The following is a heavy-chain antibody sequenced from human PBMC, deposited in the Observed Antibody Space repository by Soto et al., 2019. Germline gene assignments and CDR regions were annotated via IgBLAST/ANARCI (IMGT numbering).Heavy chain of an antibody. J-gene: IGHJ6*02. CDR2: IWYDGSNK. CDR3: AREEVTMVRARYYYGMDV. V-gene: IGHV3-33*01. Sequence: PGGSLRLSCAASGFTFSSYGMHWVRQAPGKGLEWVAVIWYDGSNKYYADSVKGRFTISRDNSKNTLYLQMNSLRAEDTAVYYCAREEVTMVRARYYYGMDVWGQGTTVTVSS. D-gene: IGHD3-10*01. CDR1: GFTFSSYG.